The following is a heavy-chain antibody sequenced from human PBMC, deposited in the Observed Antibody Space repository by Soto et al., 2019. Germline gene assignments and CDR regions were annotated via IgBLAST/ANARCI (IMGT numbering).Heavy chain of an antibody. D-gene: IGHD6-13*01. J-gene: IGHJ5*02. CDR1: GFSLSTNGVG. Sequence: QVTLKESGPTLVEPTQTLTLTCTFSGFSLSTNGVGVAWIRQPPGKALEWLALIYWDDDKRYSPSLKSRLTITKDTSKNQVVLTMTNMDPVDTATYYCAHITVPIAASPWGQGTLVTVSS. V-gene: IGHV2-5*02. CDR2: IYWDDDK. CDR3: AHITVPIAASP.